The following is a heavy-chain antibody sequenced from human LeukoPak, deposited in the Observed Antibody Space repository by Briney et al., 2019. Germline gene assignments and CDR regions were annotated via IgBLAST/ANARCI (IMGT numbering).Heavy chain of an antibody. J-gene: IGHJ4*02. Sequence: ASVKVSCKASGYTFTGYYMHWVRQAPGQGLEWMGWINPNSGGTNYAQKFRGRVTMTRDTSISTAYMELSRLRSDDTAVYYCARETPTVASLDYWGQGTLVTVSS. CDR3: ARETPTVASLDY. D-gene: IGHD4-11*01. CDR2: INPNSGGT. CDR1: GYTFTGYY. V-gene: IGHV1-2*02.